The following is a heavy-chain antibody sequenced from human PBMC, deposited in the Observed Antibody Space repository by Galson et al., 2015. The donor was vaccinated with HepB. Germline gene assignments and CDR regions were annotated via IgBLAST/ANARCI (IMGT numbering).Heavy chain of an antibody. V-gene: IGHV3-23*01. CDR2: ISGSGDTT. D-gene: IGHD3-10*01. J-gene: IGHJ4*02. CDR1: GFTFDDYA. Sequence: SLRLSCAASGFTFDDYAMSWVRQAPGKGLEWVSSISGSGDTTYDADSVKGRFTISRDNSKRILFLQMHSLRVEDTAVYYCAKGVRGSGSYLRTLDFWGRGTLVTVSS. CDR3: AKGVRGSGSYLRTLDF.